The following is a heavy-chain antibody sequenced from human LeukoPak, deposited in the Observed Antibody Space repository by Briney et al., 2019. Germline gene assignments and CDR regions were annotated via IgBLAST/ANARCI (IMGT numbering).Heavy chain of an antibody. CDR3: AGNSGSYYKPWPRAPADY. J-gene: IGHJ4*02. V-gene: IGHV3-30*04. Sequence: GRSLRLSCAASGFTFSNYDIHWVRQAPGKGLEWVAITSYDGNKYYADSVKGRFTISRDNSKNTLYLQMNSLRAEDTAVYYCAGNSGSYYKPWPRAPADYWGQGTLVTVSS. CDR2: TSYDGNK. D-gene: IGHD1-26*01. CDR1: GFTFSNYD.